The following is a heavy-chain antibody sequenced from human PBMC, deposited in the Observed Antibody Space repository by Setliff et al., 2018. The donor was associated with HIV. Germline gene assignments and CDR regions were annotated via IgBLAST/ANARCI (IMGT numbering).Heavy chain of an antibody. CDR3: ARETRSFGGIDP. CDR1: GGSFSGYY. J-gene: IGHJ5*02. V-gene: IGHV4-34*01. CDR2: INHSGSA. D-gene: IGHD2-15*01. Sequence: SETLSLTCAVYGGSFSGYYWTWIRQSPGKGLEWIGEINHSGSANYNPSLKSRVTISVDTSKNQFSLNLSSVTATDTAIYYCARETRSFGGIDPWGQGTLVTVSS.